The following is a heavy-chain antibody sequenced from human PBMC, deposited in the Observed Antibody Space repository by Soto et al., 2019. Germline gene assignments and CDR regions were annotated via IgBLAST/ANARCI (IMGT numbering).Heavy chain of an antibody. D-gene: IGHD1-1*01. J-gene: IGHJ6*02. Sequence: EVQLVESGGGLVQPGGSLRLSCAASGFTFSSYDIHWLRQTPGKGLEWVSAIGSAGDTYYLGSVKGRFTISRDNAKASWSLHVNRLRRGDTAVYFCARGGYARGYYHYAMDHWGQGTTVTVSS. CDR1: GFTFSSYD. V-gene: IGHV3-13*01. CDR3: ARGGYARGYYHYAMDH. CDR2: IGSAGDT.